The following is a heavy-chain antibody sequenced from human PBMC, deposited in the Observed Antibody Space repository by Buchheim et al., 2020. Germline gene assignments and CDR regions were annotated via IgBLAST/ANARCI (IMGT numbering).Heavy chain of an antibody. V-gene: IGHV3-7*04. D-gene: IGHD6-19*01. Sequence: EVRLVESGGRLVQPGGSLRLSCEVSGFIFETFWMRWVRQAPGKGLEWVAKIKQDGSDKYYVDYVKGRFTISRDNAKKYLYLQMNGLRVEDTAVYYCAKDAEYTSVSFDSWGQGTL. CDR2: IKQDGSDK. J-gene: IGHJ4*02. CDR3: AKDAEYTSVSFDS. CDR1: GFIFETFW.